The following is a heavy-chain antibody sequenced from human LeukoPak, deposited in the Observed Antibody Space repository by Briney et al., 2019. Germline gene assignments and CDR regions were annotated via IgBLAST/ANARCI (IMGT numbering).Heavy chain of an antibody. Sequence: PSETLSLTCTVSGGSISSYYWSWIRQPPGKGLEWIGYIYYSGSTNYNPSLKSRVTISVDTSKNQFSLKLSSVTAADTAVYYCARGDSSGYYFRFDYWGQGTLVTVYS. CDR3: ARGDSSGYYFRFDY. V-gene: IGHV4-59*08. D-gene: IGHD3-22*01. J-gene: IGHJ4*02. CDR1: GGSISSYY. CDR2: IYYSGST.